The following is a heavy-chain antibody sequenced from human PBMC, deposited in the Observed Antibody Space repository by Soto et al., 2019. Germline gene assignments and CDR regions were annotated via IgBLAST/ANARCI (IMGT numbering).Heavy chain of an antibody. Sequence: PGGSLRLSCAASGFTFSSYGMHWVRQAPGKGLEWVAVIWYDGSNKYYADSVKGRFTISRDNSKNTLYLQMNSLRAEDTAVYYCARLAPQSSSSGLGYWGQGTLVTVSS. J-gene: IGHJ4*02. CDR2: IWYDGSNK. CDR1: GFTFSSYG. CDR3: ARLAPQSSSSGLGY. D-gene: IGHD6-6*01. V-gene: IGHV3-33*01.